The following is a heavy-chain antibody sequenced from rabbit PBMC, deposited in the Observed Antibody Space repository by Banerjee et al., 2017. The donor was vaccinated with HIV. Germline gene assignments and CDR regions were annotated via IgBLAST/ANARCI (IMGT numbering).Heavy chain of an antibody. V-gene: IGHV1S40*01. Sequence: QSLEESGGDLVKPGASLTLTCIASGFSFSSGYDMCWVRQAPGKGLEWIACIYAGSSGSTYYASWAKGRFTISKTSSTTVTLQMTSLTAADTATYFCARSYAGYAGYGYATGLDLWGPGTLVTVS. CDR3: ARSYAGYAGYGYATGLDL. CDR1: GFSFSSGYD. J-gene: IGHJ6*01. CDR2: IYAGSSGST. D-gene: IGHD6-1*01.